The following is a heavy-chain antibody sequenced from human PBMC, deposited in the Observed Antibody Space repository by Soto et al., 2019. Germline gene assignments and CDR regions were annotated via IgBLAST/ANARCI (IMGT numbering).Heavy chain of an antibody. Sequence: GGSLRLSCAASGFTFSSYAMSWVRQAPGKGLEWVSTISGSGGSTYYADSVKGRFTISRDNAKNSLYLQMNSLRVEDTAVYYCAREGRESACLDYWGQGTLVTVSS. J-gene: IGHJ4*02. V-gene: IGHV3-23*01. CDR2: ISGSGGST. CDR3: AREGRESACLDY. CDR1: GFTFSSYA.